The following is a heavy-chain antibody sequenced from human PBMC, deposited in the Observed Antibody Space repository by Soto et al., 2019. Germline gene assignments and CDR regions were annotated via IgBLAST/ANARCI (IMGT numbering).Heavy chain of an antibody. V-gene: IGHV2-5*02. J-gene: IGHJ4*02. CDR1: GFSLTTSGVG. CDR3: EHRQSGPDWNGGDFDY. CDR2: TYWDDDK. Sequence: QITLEESGPTLVKPTQTLTLTCTFSGFSLTTSGVGVGWIRQPPGTALEWLARTYWDDDKRYSPSLKSRLTIIKDTSRNLMIIIMTNMDPVDTGTYYCEHRQSGPDWNGGDFDYWGQGTLVTVSS. D-gene: IGHD1-1*01.